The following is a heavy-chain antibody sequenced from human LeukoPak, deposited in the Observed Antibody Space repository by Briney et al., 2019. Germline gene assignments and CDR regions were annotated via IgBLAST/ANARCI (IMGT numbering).Heavy chain of an antibody. V-gene: IGHV4-59*01. J-gene: IGHJ3*02. CDR3: ARVGYYDSSGYSAFDI. CDR2: IYSSGST. Sequence: SETLSLTCTVSGGSINNYYWSWIRQPPGKGLEWIGYIYSSGSTYYNPSLKSRVTISVDTSKNRISLKLSSVTAADTAVYYCARVGYYDSSGYSAFDIWGQGTMVTVSS. D-gene: IGHD3-22*01. CDR1: GGSINNYY.